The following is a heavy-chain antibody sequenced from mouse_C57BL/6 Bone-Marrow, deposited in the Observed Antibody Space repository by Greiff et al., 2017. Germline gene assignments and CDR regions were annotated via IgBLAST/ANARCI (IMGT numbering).Heavy chain of an antibody. Sequence: VQLQQSGAELVRPGASVKLSCTASGFNIKDDYLPWVKQRPEQGLEWIGWIDPENGNTEYASKFQGKATITAETSSNTAYLQLSSLTSEDTAVYYCTTYYSNYYYFDYWGQGTTLTVSS. D-gene: IGHD2-5*01. CDR1: GFNIKDDY. V-gene: IGHV14-4*01. CDR2: IDPENGNT. CDR3: TTYYSNYYYFDY. J-gene: IGHJ2*01.